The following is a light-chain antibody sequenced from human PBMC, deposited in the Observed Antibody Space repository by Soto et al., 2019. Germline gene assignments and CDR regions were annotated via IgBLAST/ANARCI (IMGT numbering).Light chain of an antibody. J-gene: IGKJ1*01. Sequence: SCRASQTISGTLAWYQQKPGQAPRLLIHGASTRAPGFPARFSGSGSGTEFTLTISSLQSEDSALYYCQEYFQWPPGMFGPGTKVDIK. CDR1: QTISGT. CDR3: QEYFQWPPGM. CDR2: GAS. V-gene: IGKV3-15*01.